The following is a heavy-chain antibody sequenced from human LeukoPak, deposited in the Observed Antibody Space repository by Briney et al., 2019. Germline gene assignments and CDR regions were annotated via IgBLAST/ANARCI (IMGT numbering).Heavy chain of an antibody. CDR1: GGTFSGYA. Sequence: SVKVSCKASGGTFSGYAISWVRQAPGQGLEWMGGIIPIFGTANYAQKFQGRVTITTDESTSTAYMELSSLRSEDTAVYYCARPNEQWLGLGHWYFDLWGRGTLVTVSS. D-gene: IGHD6-19*01. J-gene: IGHJ2*01. CDR3: ARPNEQWLGLGHWYFDL. V-gene: IGHV1-69*05. CDR2: IIPIFGTA.